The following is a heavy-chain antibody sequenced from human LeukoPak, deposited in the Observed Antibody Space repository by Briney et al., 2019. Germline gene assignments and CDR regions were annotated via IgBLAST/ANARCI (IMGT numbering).Heavy chain of an antibody. CDR3: ARLGIYYDSSGYYSYFDY. V-gene: IGHV4-34*01. Sequence: TSETLSLTCAVYGGSFSGYYWSWIRQPPGKGLEWIGEINHSGSTNYNPSLKSRVTISVDTSKNQFSLKLSSVTAADTAVYYCARLGIYYDSSGYYSYFDYWGQGTLVTVSS. J-gene: IGHJ4*02. D-gene: IGHD3-22*01. CDR1: GGSFSGYY. CDR2: INHSGST.